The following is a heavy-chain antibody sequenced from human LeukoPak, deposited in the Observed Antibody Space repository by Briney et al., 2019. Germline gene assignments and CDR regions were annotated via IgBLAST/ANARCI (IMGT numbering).Heavy chain of an antibody. Sequence: SQTLSLTCAISGDSASSNTVGCHWIRQTALRGLEWLGRTYYRSTWNNDYAISVKSRITINSDTSKNQFSLQLNSVTPEDTAVYYCARSQHWGYDYWGQGTLVTVSA. D-gene: IGHD7-27*01. J-gene: IGHJ4*02. CDR2: TYYRSTWNN. CDR3: ARSQHWGYDY. CDR1: GDSASSNTVG. V-gene: IGHV6-1*01.